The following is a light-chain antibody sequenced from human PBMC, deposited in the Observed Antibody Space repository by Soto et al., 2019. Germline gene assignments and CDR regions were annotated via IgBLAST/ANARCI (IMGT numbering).Light chain of an antibody. J-gene: IGLJ1*01. CDR3: QSYDTRLSGYV. Sequence: QSVLTQPPSVSGAPGQRVTFSCTGSSSNIGAGYDVHWYQHLPGTAPKLLIYGNTNRPSGVPDRFSGSRSGTTASLAITGLRPDDEADYYCQSYDTRLSGYVFATGTKLTVL. V-gene: IGLV1-40*01. CDR1: SSNIGAGYD. CDR2: GNT.